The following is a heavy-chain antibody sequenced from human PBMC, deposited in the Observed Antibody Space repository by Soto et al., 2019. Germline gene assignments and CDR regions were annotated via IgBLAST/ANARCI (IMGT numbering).Heavy chain of an antibody. CDR1: EGLSIDLY. D-gene: IGHD3-3*01. CDR2: VNHSGTT. V-gene: IGHV4-34*01. CDR3: ARGRRNGYYIGDAWFDP. J-gene: IGHJ5*02. Sequence: SEPQPLPNTVTEGLSIDLYGRRILKPQWNGLEWIGEVNHSGTTDYSPSLKSRVTMSVDTSKNQLSLRLSSVTAADTAVYYCARGRRNGYYIGDAWFDPWGQGYLVTGSS.